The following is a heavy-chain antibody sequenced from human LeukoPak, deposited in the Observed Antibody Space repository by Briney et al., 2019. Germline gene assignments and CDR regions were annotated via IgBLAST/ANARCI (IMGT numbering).Heavy chain of an antibody. Sequence: ASVKVSCKASGYTFTGYYMHWVRQAPGQGLEWMGWINPNSGGTNYAQKFQGRVTMTRDTSISTAYMELSRLRSDDTAVYYCARMVRGVMRSWFDPWGQGTLVTVSS. CDR1: GYTFTGYY. CDR3: ARMVRGVMRSWFDP. J-gene: IGHJ5*02. D-gene: IGHD3-10*01. V-gene: IGHV1-2*02. CDR2: INPNSGGT.